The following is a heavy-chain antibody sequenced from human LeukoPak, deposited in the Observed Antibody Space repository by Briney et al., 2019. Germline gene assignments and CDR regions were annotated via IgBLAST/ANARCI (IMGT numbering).Heavy chain of an antibody. CDR1: GYTFTDYY. V-gene: IGHV1-2*02. CDR2: FNPNSGGT. CDR3: ARGGLSSTSCFIDY. D-gene: IGHD2-2*01. J-gene: IGHJ4*02. Sequence: ASVKVSCKASGYTFTDYYMQWVRQAPGQGLEWMGWFNPNSGGTNYAQKFQGRVTMTRDTSISTAYMELSRLRSDDTAVYYCARGGLSSTSCFIDYWGQGTLVTVSS.